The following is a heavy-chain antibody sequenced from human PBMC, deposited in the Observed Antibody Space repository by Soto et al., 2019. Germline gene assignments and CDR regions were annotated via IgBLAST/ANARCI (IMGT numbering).Heavy chain of an antibody. V-gene: IGHV1-18*04. J-gene: IGHJ4*02. Sequence: QVQLVQSGAEVKKPGASVKVSCKASGYSFTTYTISWVRQAPGQGLQWMGWISPYSGYTTYEQNLQGRVSMTTETSTTTAYLEVRSLRSDDTAVYYCARVRGSSLVVPGASDYWGQGTLVTVSS. CDR2: ISPYSGYT. CDR1: GYSFTTYT. D-gene: IGHD2-2*01. CDR3: ARVRGSSLVVPGASDY.